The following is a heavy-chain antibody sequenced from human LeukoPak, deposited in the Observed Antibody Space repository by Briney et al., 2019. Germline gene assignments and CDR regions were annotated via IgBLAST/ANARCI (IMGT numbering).Heavy chain of an antibody. J-gene: IGHJ4*02. D-gene: IGHD4-23*01. Sequence: GGSLRLSCAASGFTFSSYGMHWVRQAPGKGLEWVSSISSSSSYIYYADSVKGRFTISRDNAKNSLYLQMNSLRAEDTAVYYCARDAATVVTKYFDYWGQGTLVTVSS. V-gene: IGHV3-21*01. CDR1: GFTFSSYG. CDR2: ISSSSSYI. CDR3: ARDAATVVTKYFDY.